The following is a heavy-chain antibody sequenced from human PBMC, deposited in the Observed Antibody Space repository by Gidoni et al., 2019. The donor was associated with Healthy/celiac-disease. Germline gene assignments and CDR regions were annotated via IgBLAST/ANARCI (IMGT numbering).Heavy chain of an antibody. D-gene: IGHD2-2*01. V-gene: IGHV1-58*02. J-gene: IGHJ6*02. Sequence: QLQLVQSGPEVKKPGTSVKVSCQASGFTFTTSAMQWVRQARGQRLEWIGWIVVGSGNTNYAQKFQERVTITRDMSTSTAYMELSSLRSEDTAVYYCAADPYQLLSFDYYHYGMDAWGQGTTVTVSS. CDR2: IVVGSGNT. CDR3: AADPYQLLSFDYYHYGMDA. CDR1: GFTFTTSA.